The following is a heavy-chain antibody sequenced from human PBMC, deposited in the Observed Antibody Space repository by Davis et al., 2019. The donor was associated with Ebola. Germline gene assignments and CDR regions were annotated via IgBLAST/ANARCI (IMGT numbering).Heavy chain of an antibody. J-gene: IGHJ4*02. CDR1: VITFSSYA. D-gene: IGHD5-24*01. Sequence: PGGSLRLSCADSVITFSSYAMTWVRQAPGKGLEWVSAISGSGGTTYYAGSVKGRFTISRDNSKNTLYLQMNSLRAEDTAVYYCARATILDYWGQGTLVTVSS. CDR2: ISGSGGTT. CDR3: ARATILDY. V-gene: IGHV3-23*01.